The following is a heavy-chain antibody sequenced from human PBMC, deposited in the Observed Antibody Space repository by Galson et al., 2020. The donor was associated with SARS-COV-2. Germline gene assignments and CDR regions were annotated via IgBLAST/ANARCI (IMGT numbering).Heavy chain of an antibody. CDR3: TKGGISIVPAAIMGPGEY. J-gene: IGHJ4*02. V-gene: IGHV3-23*01. Sequence: GGSLRLSCATSGFIFTKYAMSWVRQAPGKGLEWVSSISGSGDKTYYTDSVKGRFTLSRDTSKNTLFLQVRNLRADDTAVYYCTKGGISIVPAAIMGPGEYWGQGTPVTVSS. D-gene: IGHD2-2*02. CDR2: ISGSGDKT. CDR1: GFIFTKYA.